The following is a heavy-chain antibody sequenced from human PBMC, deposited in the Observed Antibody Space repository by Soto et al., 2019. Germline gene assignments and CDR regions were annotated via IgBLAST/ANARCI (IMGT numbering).Heavy chain of an antibody. CDR3: ARRLYYYGSGSYPNYYYYGMDV. CDR1: GGSFSGYY. Sequence: SETLSLTCAVYGGSFSGYYWSWIRQPPGKGLEWIGEINHSGSTNYNPSLKSRVTISVDTSKNQFSLKLSSVTAADTAVYYCARRLYYYGSGSYPNYYYYGMDVWGQGTTVTVS. V-gene: IGHV4-34*01. CDR2: INHSGST. D-gene: IGHD3-10*01. J-gene: IGHJ6*02.